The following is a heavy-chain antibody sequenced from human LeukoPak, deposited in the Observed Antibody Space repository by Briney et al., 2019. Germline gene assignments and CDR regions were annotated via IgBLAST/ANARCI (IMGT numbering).Heavy chain of an antibody. CDR1: GYTFTGYY. CDR2: INPNSCGA. CDR3: ARVAGIRHGAPSY. Sequence: ASVKVSCKASGYTFTGYYMHWVRQAPGQGLEWMGWINPNSCGANYAQKFQGRVTMTRDTSISTAYMELSRLRSDDTAVYYCARVAGIRHGAPSYWGQGTLVTVSS. V-gene: IGHV1-2*02. J-gene: IGHJ4*02. D-gene: IGHD1-26*01.